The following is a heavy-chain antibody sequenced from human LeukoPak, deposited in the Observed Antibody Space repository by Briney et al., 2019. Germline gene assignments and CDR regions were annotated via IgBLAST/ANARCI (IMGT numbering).Heavy chain of an antibody. CDR1: GGSISSGSYY. D-gene: IGHD3-22*01. CDR3: ARSYYYDSSGYYYGSDY. CDR2: IYTSGST. J-gene: IGHJ4*02. Sequence: SQTLSLTCTVSGGSISSGSYYWRWIRQPAGKGLEWIGRIYTSGSTNYNPSLKSRVTISADTSKNQFSLKLSSVTAADTAVYYCARSYYYDSSGYYYGSDYWGRGTLVTVSS. V-gene: IGHV4-61*02.